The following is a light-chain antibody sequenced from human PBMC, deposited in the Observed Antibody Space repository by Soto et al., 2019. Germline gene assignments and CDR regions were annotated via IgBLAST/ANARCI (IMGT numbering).Light chain of an antibody. V-gene: IGKV3-15*01. Sequence: EIVMTQSPATLSVSPGERATLSCRASQSVSSNLAWYQQIPGQAPRLLIYGASTRATGIPARFSGSGSGTDSTLTISSLQSEDFAVYYCQQYNNWPPRGTFGQGTKVEIK. CDR1: QSVSSN. J-gene: IGKJ1*01. CDR2: GAS. CDR3: QQYNNWPPRGT.